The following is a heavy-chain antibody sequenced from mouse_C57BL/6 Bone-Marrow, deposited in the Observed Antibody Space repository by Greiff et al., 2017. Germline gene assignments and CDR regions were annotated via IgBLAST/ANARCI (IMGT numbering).Heavy chain of an antibody. CDR3: AYDYDDGYAMDY. V-gene: IGHV1-52*01. D-gene: IGHD2-4*01. CDR1: GYTFTSYW. J-gene: IGHJ4*01. CDR2: IDPSDSET. Sequence: QVQLQQPGAELVRPGSSVKLSCKASGYTFTSYWMHWVKQRPIQGLEWIGNIDPSDSETHYNQKFKDKATLTVDKSSSTAYMQLSSLTSEDSAVYYCAYDYDDGYAMDYWGQGTSVTVSS.